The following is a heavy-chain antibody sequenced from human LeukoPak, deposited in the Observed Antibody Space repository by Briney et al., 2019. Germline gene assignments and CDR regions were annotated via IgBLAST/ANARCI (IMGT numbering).Heavy chain of an antibody. CDR2: IYYSGST. D-gene: IGHD2-2*01. V-gene: IGHV4-39*01. Sequence: SPSETLSLTCTVSGGSISSSSYYWGWIRQPPGKGLEWIGSIYYSGSTYYNPSLKSRVTISVDTSKNQFSLKLSSVTAADTAVYYCARRTSFANFDYWGQGTLVTVSS. J-gene: IGHJ4*02. CDR1: GGSISSSSYY. CDR3: ARRTSFANFDY.